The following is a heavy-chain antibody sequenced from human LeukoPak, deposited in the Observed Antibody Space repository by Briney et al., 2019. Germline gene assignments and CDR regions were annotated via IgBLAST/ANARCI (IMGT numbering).Heavy chain of an antibody. CDR3: ARERITMVRGGINYYYYYGMDV. Sequence: GGSLRLSCAASGFMFSDFWMSWVRQAPGKGLEWVANIKQDGSEKYYVDSVKGRFTISRDNAKNSLYLQMNSLRAEDTAVYYCARERITMVRGGINYYYYYGMDVWGQGTTVTVSS. D-gene: IGHD3-10*01. CDR1: GFMFSDFW. V-gene: IGHV3-7*01. J-gene: IGHJ6*02. CDR2: IKQDGSEK.